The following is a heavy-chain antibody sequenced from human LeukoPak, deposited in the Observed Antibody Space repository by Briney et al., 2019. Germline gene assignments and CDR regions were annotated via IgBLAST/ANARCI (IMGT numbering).Heavy chain of an antibody. CDR3: ARSMMVRGPVDY. CDR1: GFTFSSYA. CDR2: ISYDGSNK. D-gene: IGHD3-10*01. Sequence: PGGSLRLSCAASGFTFSSYAMHWVRQALGKGLEWVAVISYDGSNKYYADSVKGRFTISRDNSKNTLYLQMNSLRAEDTAVYYCARSMMVRGPVDYWGQGTLVTVSS. V-gene: IGHV3-30-3*01. J-gene: IGHJ4*02.